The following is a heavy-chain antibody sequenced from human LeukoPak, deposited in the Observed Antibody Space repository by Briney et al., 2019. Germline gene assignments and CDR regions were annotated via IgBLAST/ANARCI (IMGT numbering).Heavy chain of an antibody. V-gene: IGHV1-69*13. CDR3: ARKDIVATITPFDY. CDR2: IIPIFGTA. CDR1: GGTFSSYA. J-gene: IGHJ4*02. Sequence: SVKVSCKASGGTFSSYAISWVRQAPGQGLEWMGGIIPIFGTANYAQKFQGRVTITADESASTAYMELSSLRSEDTAVYYCARKDIVATITPFDYWGQGTLVTVSS. D-gene: IGHD5-12*01.